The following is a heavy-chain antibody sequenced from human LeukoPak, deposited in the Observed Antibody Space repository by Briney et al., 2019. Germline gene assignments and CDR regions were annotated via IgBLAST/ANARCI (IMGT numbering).Heavy chain of an antibody. D-gene: IGHD6-19*01. CDR2: ITGSGGST. Sequence: GGSLRLSCAASGFTFSNYGLSWVRQAPGKGLEWVSGITGSGGSTYYADSVKGLFTISRDNSKNTLYLQMNRLRAEDTAVYYCAKDPYSSGPYNWFDPWGQGTLVTVSS. V-gene: IGHV3-23*01. CDR3: AKDPYSSGPYNWFDP. J-gene: IGHJ5*02. CDR1: GFTFSNYG.